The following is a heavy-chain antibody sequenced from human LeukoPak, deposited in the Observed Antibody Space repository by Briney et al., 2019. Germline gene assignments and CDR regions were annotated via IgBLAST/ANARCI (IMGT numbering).Heavy chain of an antibody. CDR1: GFTFSNHG. CDR2: ISPSGDIT. J-gene: IGHJ4*02. V-gene: IGHV3-23*01. Sequence: GGSLRLSCAASGFTFSNHGMNWVRQAPGKGLEWVSGISPSGDITYYADSVKGRLTISRDNSKNTLYLQMNSLRAEDTAVYYCARAKWGLKATGYFDYWGQGTLVTVPS. CDR3: ARAKWGLKATGYFDY. D-gene: IGHD7-27*01.